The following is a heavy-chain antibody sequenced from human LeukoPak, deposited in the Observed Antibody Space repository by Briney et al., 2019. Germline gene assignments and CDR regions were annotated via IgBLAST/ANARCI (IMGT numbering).Heavy chain of an antibody. CDR2: INPNSGGT. J-gene: IGHJ4*02. CDR3: ARTRDPYSYGYFDY. D-gene: IGHD5-18*01. Sequence: ASVKVSCKASGYTFTGYYMHWVRQAPGQGLEWMGWINPNSGGTNYAQKFQGRVTMTRDTSTSTVYMELSGLRSEDTAVYYCARTRDPYSYGYFDYWGQGTLATVSS. CDR1: GYTFTGYY. V-gene: IGHV1-2*02.